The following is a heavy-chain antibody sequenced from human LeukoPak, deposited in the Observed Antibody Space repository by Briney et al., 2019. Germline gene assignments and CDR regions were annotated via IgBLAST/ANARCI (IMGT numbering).Heavy chain of an antibody. D-gene: IGHD1-26*01. CDR2: ISSSSSYI. CDR1: GFTFSSYS. CDR3: ARGSVGATKRSYYFDY. J-gene: IGHJ4*02. Sequence: GGSLRLSCAASGFTFSSYSMNWVRQAPGKGLEWVPSISSSSSYIYYADSVKGRFTISRDNAKNSLYLQMNSLRAEDTAVYYCARGSVGATKRSYYFDYWGQGTLVTVSS. V-gene: IGHV3-21*01.